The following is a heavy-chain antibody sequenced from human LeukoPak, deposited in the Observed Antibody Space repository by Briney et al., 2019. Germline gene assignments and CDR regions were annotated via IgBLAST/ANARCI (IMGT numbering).Heavy chain of an antibody. J-gene: IGHJ4*02. V-gene: IGHV3-30*03. D-gene: IGHD2-8*01. Sequence: GGSLRLSCAASGFGLGSYNMYWVHQAPGKGLEWVTLISFNGNDKKYADSVKGRFTVSRDNSRNTVFLQMNSLRPEDTALYYCARVYGGEIDYWGQGTQVTVSS. CDR1: GFGLGSYN. CDR3: ARVYGGEIDY. CDR2: ISFNGNDK.